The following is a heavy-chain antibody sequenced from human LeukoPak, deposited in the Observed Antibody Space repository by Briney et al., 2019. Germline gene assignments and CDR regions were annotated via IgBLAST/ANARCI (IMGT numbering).Heavy chain of an antibody. J-gene: IGHJ4*02. CDR3: ARGRPADY. CDR2: ISDTSTTI. V-gene: IGHV3-48*01. Sequence: PGGSLRLSCAVSGFTFSTFSMNWVRQAPGKGLEWVSYISDTSTTIYYADSVKGRFTISRDNAKNSLYLQMNSLRAEDTAVYYCARGRPADYWGQGTLVTVSS. CDR1: GFTFSTFS.